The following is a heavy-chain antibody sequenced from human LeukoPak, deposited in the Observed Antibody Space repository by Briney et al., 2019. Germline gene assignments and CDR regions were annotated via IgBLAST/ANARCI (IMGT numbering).Heavy chain of an antibody. Sequence: ASVKLSCKASGYTFTSYGINWVRQAPGPGLGWMGWISAYNGHTNYAQEVQGRVSMTTDTSTNTAYMELRSLRSDDTAVYYCAREQNYYDSSGYRIYYFDYWGQGTLVTVSS. CDR3: AREQNYYDSSGYRIYYFDY. CDR2: ISAYNGHT. D-gene: IGHD3-22*01. J-gene: IGHJ4*02. V-gene: IGHV1-18*01. CDR1: GYTFTSYG.